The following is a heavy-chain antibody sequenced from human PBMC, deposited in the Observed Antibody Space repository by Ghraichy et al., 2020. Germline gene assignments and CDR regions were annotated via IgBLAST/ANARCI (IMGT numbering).Heavy chain of an antibody. CDR2: IRYDGSNK. D-gene: IGHD3-22*01. V-gene: IGHV3-30*02. CDR3: ARPQGDSGYYYEIPPEYFQH. CDR1: GFTFSSYG. Sequence: GGSLRLSCAASGFTFSSYGMHWVRQAPGKGLEWVAFIRYDGSNKYYADSVKGRFTISRDNSKNTLYLQMNSLRAEDTAVYYCARPQGDSGYYYEIPPEYFQHWGQGTLVTVSS. J-gene: IGHJ1*01.